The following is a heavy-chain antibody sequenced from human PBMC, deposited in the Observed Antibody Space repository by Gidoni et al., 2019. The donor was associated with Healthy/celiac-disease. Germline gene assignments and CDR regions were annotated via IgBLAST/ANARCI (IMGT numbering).Heavy chain of an antibody. CDR1: GGTFSTSP. J-gene: IGHJ6*03. CDR2: IIPILGIT. CDR3: ASDIGGALIVPRTWNYMDV. D-gene: IGHD1-26*01. Sequence: QVQLVQSGAEVKKPGSSVKVSCNASGGTFSTSPVTWVRQAPGQGLEWMGRIIPILGITNYAQQFQGRVTITADKSTGTTYMELSSLSSEDTAVYYCASDIGGALIVPRTWNYMDVWGKGTTVTVSS. V-gene: IGHV1-69*02.